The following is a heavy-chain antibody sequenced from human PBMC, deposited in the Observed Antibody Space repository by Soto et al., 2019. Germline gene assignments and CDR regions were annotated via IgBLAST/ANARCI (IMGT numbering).Heavy chain of an antibody. D-gene: IGHD3-16*01. CDR2: ISGYNGHT. CDR3: AREGEMPYYYYGLDV. V-gene: IGHV1-18*01. J-gene: IGHJ6*02. Sequence: QVQLVQSGPEVRKPGASVKVSCKASGYTFTTYGISWVRQAPGQGLEWMGWISGYNGHTKYAQKFQGRVTMTTDTSTSTVYMDLRSRRSDDTAVYYCAREGEMPYYYYGLDVWGQGTTVTVSS. CDR1: GYTFTTYG.